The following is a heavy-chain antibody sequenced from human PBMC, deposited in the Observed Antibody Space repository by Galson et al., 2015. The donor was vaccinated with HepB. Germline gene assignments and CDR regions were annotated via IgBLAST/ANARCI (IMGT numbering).Heavy chain of an antibody. Sequence: SVKVSCKASGYTFTSYGISWVRQAPGQGLEWMGWISAYNGNTNYAQKLQGRVTMTTDTSTSTAYMELRSLRSDDTAVYYCARAEYLGFGSSWYMGVGMDVWGQGTTVTVSS. CDR1: GYTFTSYG. V-gene: IGHV1-18*01. J-gene: IGHJ6*02. CDR2: ISAYNGNT. CDR3: ARAEYLGFGSSWYMGVGMDV. D-gene: IGHD6-13*01.